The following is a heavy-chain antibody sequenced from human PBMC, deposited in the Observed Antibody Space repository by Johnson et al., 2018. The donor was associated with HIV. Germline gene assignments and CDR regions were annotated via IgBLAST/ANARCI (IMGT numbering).Heavy chain of an antibody. V-gene: IGHV3-30*04. CDR2: ISYDGSNK. D-gene: IGHD4-23*01. Sequence: QVQLVESGGGVVQPGRSLRLSCAASGFTFSSYAMHWVRQAPGKGLEWVAVISYDGSNKYYADSVKGRFTISRDNSKDTLYLQMHSLRPEDTALYYCARDPPYGGNPSAFDIGGQGTMVTVSS. CDR3: ARDPPYGGNPSAFDI. CDR1: GFTFSSYA. J-gene: IGHJ3*02.